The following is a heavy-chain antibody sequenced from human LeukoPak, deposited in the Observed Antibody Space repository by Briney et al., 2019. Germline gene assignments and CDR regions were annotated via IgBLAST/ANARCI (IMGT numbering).Heavy chain of an antibody. CDR1: GGTFSSYT. J-gene: IGHJ3*02. CDR2: IIPIRGIA. D-gene: IGHD5-18*01. Sequence: AASVKVSCKASGGTFSSYTISWVRQAPGQGVEWMGRIIPIRGIANYAQKFKGRVTITADKSTSTAYMELSSLRSEDTAVYYCARDWGVGGYSYGNAFDIRGQGTMVTVSS. CDR3: ARDWGVGGYSYGNAFDI. V-gene: IGHV1-69*04.